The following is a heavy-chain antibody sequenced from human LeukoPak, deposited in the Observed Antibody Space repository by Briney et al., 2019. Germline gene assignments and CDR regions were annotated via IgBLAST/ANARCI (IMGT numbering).Heavy chain of an antibody. J-gene: IGHJ6*03. Sequence: GGSLRLSCAASGFTFSSYSMNWVRQAPGKGLEWVSSISSSSSYIYYADSVKGRFTISRDNAKNSLYLQMNSLRAEDTAVYYCARGSTGSGSYYAWGYYYYMDVWGKGTTVTVSS. CDR2: ISSSSSYI. CDR3: ARGSTGSGSYYAWGYYYYMDV. CDR1: GFTFSSYS. D-gene: IGHD3-10*01. V-gene: IGHV3-21*01.